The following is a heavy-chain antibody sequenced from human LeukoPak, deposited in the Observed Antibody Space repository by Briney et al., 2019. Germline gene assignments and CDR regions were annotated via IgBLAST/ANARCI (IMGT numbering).Heavy chain of an antibody. V-gene: IGHV3-33*01. CDR1: GFTYSSYG. CDR3: ARDYYDSSGHCLDN. J-gene: IGHJ4*02. Sequence: PGGSLRLSCAVSGFTYSSYGMHWVRQAPGKGLEWVAVIWYDGSNKYYADSVKGRFTISRDNSKNTLYLQMNSLRAEDTAVYYCARDYYDSSGHCLDNWGQGTLVTVSS. CDR2: IWYDGSNK. D-gene: IGHD3-22*01.